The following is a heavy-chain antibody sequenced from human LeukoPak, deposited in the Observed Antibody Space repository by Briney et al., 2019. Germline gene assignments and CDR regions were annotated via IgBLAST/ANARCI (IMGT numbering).Heavy chain of an antibody. CDR1: GITLSNYG. J-gene: IGHJ4*02. CDR2: ISDSGGST. Sequence: GGSLRLSCALSGITLSNYGMSCVRQAPGKRLEWVAGISDSGGSTNYADSVKGRFTISRDNPKNTLYLQMNSLRAEDTAVYFCAKRGVVIRVILVGFHKEAYYFESWGQGALVTVSS. D-gene: IGHD3/OR15-3a*01. V-gene: IGHV3-23*01. CDR3: AKRGVVIRVILVGFHKEAYYFES.